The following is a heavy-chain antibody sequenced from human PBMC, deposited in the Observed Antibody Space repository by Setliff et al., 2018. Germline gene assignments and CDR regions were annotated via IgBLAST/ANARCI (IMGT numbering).Heavy chain of an antibody. CDR3: SRGPSKVQFDT. CDR1: GGSFSYYY. J-gene: IGHJ5*02. V-gene: IGHV4-34*01. CDR2: TYYSGDT. D-gene: IGHD4-4*01. Sequence: SETLSLTCAVYGGSFSYYYWTWIRQPPGKGLEWIGSTYYSGDTSYNPSLKSRVTMSVDMSRNQFSLKLSSVTAADTAVYYCSRGPSKVQFDTWGRGIPVTVSS.